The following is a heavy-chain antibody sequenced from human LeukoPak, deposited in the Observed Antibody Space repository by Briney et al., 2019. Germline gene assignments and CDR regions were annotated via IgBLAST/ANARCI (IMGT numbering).Heavy chain of an antibody. CDR2: IYHSGST. Sequence: SETLSLTCTVSGGSISSGGYYWSWIRQPPGKGLEWIGYIYHSGSTYYNPSLKSRVTISVDRSKNQFSLKLSSVTAADTAVYYCAREEWELRGDAFDIWGQGTMVTVSS. V-gene: IGHV4-30-2*01. J-gene: IGHJ3*02. CDR1: GGSISSGGYY. D-gene: IGHD1-26*01. CDR3: AREEWELRGDAFDI.